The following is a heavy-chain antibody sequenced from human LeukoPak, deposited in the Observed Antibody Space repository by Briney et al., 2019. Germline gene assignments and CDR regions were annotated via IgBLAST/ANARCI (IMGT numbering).Heavy chain of an antibody. CDR1: GITLSNYG. CDR3: ASGTVGNYALDY. V-gene: IGHV3-23*01. CDR2: ISGSGGST. Sequence: GGSLTLSCAVSGITLSNYGMSWVRQAPGKGLEWVAGISGSGGSTNYADSVKGRFTISRDNAKNSLYLQVDSLRVEDTAVYFCASGTVGNYALDYWGQGTLVTVSS. D-gene: IGHD1-7*01. J-gene: IGHJ4*02.